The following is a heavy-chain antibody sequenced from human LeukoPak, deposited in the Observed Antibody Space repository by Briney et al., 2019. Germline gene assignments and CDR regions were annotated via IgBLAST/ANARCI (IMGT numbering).Heavy chain of an antibody. Sequence: SETLSLTCTVSGGSISSYYWSWIRQPPGKGLEWIGYIYYSGSTNYNPSLKSRVTISVDTSKNQFSLKLSSVIAADTAVYYCARVEGYWFDPWGQGTLVTVSS. CDR3: ARVEGYWFDP. CDR1: GGSISSYY. CDR2: IYYSGST. V-gene: IGHV4-59*01. J-gene: IGHJ5*02.